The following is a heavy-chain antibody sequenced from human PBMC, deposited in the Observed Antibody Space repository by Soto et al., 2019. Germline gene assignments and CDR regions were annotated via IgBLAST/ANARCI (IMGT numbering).Heavy chain of an antibody. CDR3: AREHYPRAYYDILTGYYKDYYYYGMDV. CDR1: GFTFSSYG. Sequence: GGSLRLSCAASGFTFSSYGMHWVRQAPGKGLEWVAVIWYDGSNKYYADSVKGRFTISRDNSKNTLYLQMNSLRAEDTAVYYCAREHYPRAYYDILTGYYKDYYYYGMDVWGQGTTVTVSS. J-gene: IGHJ6*02. CDR2: IWYDGSNK. V-gene: IGHV3-33*01. D-gene: IGHD3-9*01.